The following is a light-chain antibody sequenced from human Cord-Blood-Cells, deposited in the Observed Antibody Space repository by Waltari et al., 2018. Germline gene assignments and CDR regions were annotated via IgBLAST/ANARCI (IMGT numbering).Light chain of an antibody. V-gene: IGLV1-44*01. J-gene: IGLJ2*01. Sequence: QSVLTQPPSASGTPGQRVTISCSGSSSNIGSNTVNWYQQLPGTAPKLLIYRNNQGPSGVPDRFSGSKSGTSASLAISGLQAEDEADYYCAAWDDSLHGVVFGGGTKLTVL. CDR3: AAWDDSLHGVV. CDR1: SSNIGSNT. CDR2: RNN.